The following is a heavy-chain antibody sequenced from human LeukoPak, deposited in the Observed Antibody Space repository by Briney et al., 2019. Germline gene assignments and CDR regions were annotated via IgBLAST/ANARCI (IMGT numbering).Heavy chain of an antibody. CDR3: ARGLGYCSGGSCYSGWFDP. CDR2: IYYSGST. V-gene: IGHV4-59*11. J-gene: IGHJ5*02. Sequence: SETLSLTCTVSGGSISSHYWSWIRQPPGKGLEWIGYIYYSGSTNYNPSLKSRVTISVDTSKNQFSLKLSSVTAADTAVYYCARGLGYCSGGSCYSGWFDPWGQGTLVTVSS. D-gene: IGHD2-15*01. CDR1: GGSISSHY.